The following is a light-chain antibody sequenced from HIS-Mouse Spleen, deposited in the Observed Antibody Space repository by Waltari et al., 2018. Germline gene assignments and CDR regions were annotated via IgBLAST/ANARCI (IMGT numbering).Light chain of an antibody. Sequence: SSELTQDPAVSVALGQTVRITCQGDSLRSYYASGNQQKPGQAPLLVIYGKNNRPSGIPDRFSGSSSGNTASLTITGAQAEDEADYYCNSRDSSGNHVVFGGGTKLTVL. CDR3: NSRDSSGNHVV. CDR2: GKN. J-gene: IGLJ2*01. CDR1: SLRSYY. V-gene: IGLV3-19*01.